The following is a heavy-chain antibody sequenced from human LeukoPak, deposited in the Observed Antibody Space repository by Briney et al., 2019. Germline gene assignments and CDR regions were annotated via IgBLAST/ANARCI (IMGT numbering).Heavy chain of an antibody. CDR3: AHRLVYSSSRVYYFDY. Sequence: SGPTLVNPTQTLTLTCTFSGFSLSTSGVGVGWIRQPPGKALEWLALIYWDDDKRYSPSLKSRLTITKDTSKTQVVLTMTNMDPVDTATYYCAHRLVYSSSRVYYFDYWGQGTLVTVSS. CDR1: GFSLSTSGVG. J-gene: IGHJ4*02. CDR2: IYWDDDK. D-gene: IGHD6-6*01. V-gene: IGHV2-5*02.